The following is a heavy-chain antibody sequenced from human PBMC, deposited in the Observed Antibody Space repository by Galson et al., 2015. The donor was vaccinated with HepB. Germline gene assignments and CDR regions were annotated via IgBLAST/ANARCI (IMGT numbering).Heavy chain of an antibody. V-gene: IGHV3-66*01. CDR3: ASLERRIAAAGKMD. Sequence: SLRLSCAATGFTVSSNYMSWVRQAPGKGLEWVSVIYSGGSTYYADSVKGRFTISRDNSKNTLYLQMNSLRAEDTAVYYCASLERRIAAAGKMDWGQGTLVTVSS. CDR2: IYSGGST. D-gene: IGHD6-13*01. CDR1: GFTVSSNY. J-gene: IGHJ4*02.